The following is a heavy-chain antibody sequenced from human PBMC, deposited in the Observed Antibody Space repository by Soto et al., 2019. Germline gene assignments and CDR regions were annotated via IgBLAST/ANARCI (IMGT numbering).Heavy chain of an antibody. CDR1: GFSFSSDI. J-gene: IGHJ4*02. D-gene: IGHD1-7*01. CDR2: ISSSGSFM. V-gene: IGHV3-21*01. Sequence: PGGSLRLSCAASGFSFSSDIMGWGREAPGKGLEWVSSISSSGSFMNYADSVNGRFTISRDNAKNSLYLQMSGLKDEDTAVYYCARDPPTGTTLDWADSWGQGTLVTVSS. CDR3: ARDPPTGTTLDWADS.